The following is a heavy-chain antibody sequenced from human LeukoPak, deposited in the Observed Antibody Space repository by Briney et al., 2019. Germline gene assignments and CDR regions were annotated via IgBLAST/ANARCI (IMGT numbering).Heavy chain of an antibody. CDR2: INHSGST. V-gene: IGHV4-34*01. CDR3: ARGLDVVAVAGLYYFDY. D-gene: IGHD6-19*01. CDR1: GGSFSGYY. Sequence: KPSETLSLTCAVYGGSFSGYYWSWIRQPPGKGLEWIGEINHSGSTNYNPSLKSRVTMSVDTSKNQFSLKLSSVTAADTAVYYCARGLDVVAVAGLYYFDYWGQGTLVTVSS. J-gene: IGHJ4*02.